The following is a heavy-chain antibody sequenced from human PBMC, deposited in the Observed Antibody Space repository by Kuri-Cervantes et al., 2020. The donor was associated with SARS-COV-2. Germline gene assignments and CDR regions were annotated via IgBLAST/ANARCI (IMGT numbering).Heavy chain of an antibody. Sequence: ASVKVFRKASGYTFTCYYIHWVRQAPGQGLEWMGWINPNSGGTNYAQKFQGWVTMTRDTSISTAYMELSRLRSDDTAGYYCARGVTPNYGMDVWGQGTTVTVSS. CDR2: INPNSGGT. V-gene: IGHV1-2*04. CDR3: ARGVTPNYGMDV. J-gene: IGHJ6*02. CDR1: GYTFTCYY. D-gene: IGHD2-21*02.